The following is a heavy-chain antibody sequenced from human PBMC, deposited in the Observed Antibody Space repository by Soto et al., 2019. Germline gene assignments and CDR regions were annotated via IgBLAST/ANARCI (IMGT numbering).Heavy chain of an antibody. D-gene: IGHD3-16*01. V-gene: IGHV4-34*01. CDR1: GGSFSGYS. J-gene: IGHJ4*02. CDR2: ISRFGTT. Sequence: SETLSLTCEVSGGSFSGYSWAWIRQPPGKGLEWVGEISRFGTTTYNPSLNGRVTISGDASKNQFSLTLSSVTAADTAVYYCARDLKGEYYFDYWGQGTLVTVSS. CDR3: ARDLKGEYYFDY.